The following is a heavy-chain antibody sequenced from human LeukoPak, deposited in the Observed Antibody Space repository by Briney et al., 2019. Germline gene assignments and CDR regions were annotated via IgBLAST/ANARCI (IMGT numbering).Heavy chain of an antibody. Sequence: GESLKISCKGSGYSFTSYWIGWVRQMPGKGLEWMGIIYPGDSDTRYSPSFQGQVTISADNSISTAYLQWSSLKASDTAMYYCARQSNYYDSSGYYFDYWGQGTLVTVSS. D-gene: IGHD3-22*01. J-gene: IGHJ4*02. CDR3: ARQSNYYDSSGYYFDY. CDR1: GYSFTSYW. V-gene: IGHV5-51*01. CDR2: IYPGDSDT.